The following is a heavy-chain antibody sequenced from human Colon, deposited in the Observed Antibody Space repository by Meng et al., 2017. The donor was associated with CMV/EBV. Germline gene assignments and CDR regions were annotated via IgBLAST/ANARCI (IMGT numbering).Heavy chain of an antibody. CDR3: ARDLPSDYKWD. J-gene: IGHJ1*01. V-gene: IGHV1-46*01. D-gene: IGHD4-17*01. CDR2: IDPSGESP. CDR1: GDSFTRSF. Sequence: ASVPVSCKASGDSFTRSFIHWVRQAPGQGLEWMARIDPSGESPTYAPRFQGRVTLKRDMSTTTVSLELTSLTAEDTAVYYWARDLPSDYKWDWGQGTVVTVSS.